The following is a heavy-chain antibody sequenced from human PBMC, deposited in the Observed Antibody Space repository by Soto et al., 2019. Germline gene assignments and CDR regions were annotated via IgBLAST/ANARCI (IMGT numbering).Heavy chain of an antibody. D-gene: IGHD3-16*01. CDR1: GGSISSRDSY. CDR2: FHYSGST. J-gene: IGHJ4*02. Sequence: ETLSLTCTVPGGSISSRDSYWGWIRQPPGKGLEWIGSFHYSGSTYYNPSLKSRVTISVDTSKNQLSLRVTSVTAADTAVYYCARGFGRSHFDYWGQGTLVTVS. V-gene: IGHV4-39*01. CDR3: ARGFGRSHFDY.